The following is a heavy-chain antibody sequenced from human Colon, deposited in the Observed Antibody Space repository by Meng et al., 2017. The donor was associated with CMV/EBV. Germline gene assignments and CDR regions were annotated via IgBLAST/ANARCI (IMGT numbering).Heavy chain of an antibody. V-gene: IGHV1-46*01. Sequence: GESLKISCKSSGYSFASHWMHWVRQAPGQGLEWVGVINPTGERALYAETLQGRVALTRDTSTNTDYLELSSLRSEDTGIYYCARDQSGSISGLIGWWLDPRGQGTLVTVSS. CDR3: ARDQSGSISGLIGWWLDP. D-gene: IGHD3/OR15-3a*01. J-gene: IGHJ5*02. CDR2: INPTGERA. CDR1: GYSFASHW.